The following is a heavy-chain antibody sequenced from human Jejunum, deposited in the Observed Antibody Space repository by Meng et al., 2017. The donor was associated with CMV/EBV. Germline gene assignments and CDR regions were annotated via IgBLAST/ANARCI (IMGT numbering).Heavy chain of an antibody. CDR2: IKNDASTT. D-gene: IGHD3-16*01. CDR1: GFTFSNYW. V-gene: IGHV3-74*01. CDR3: VRDISWGQSDY. J-gene: IGHJ4*02. Sequence: EVQLVGSGGGLIQPGGSLTLSCEVSGFTFSNYWMHWVRQAPGKGLVWISRIKNDASTTGYADSVKGRFTISRDNAKNTLYLHMNSLRAEDTAVYYCVRDISWGQSDYWGQGTLVTVSS.